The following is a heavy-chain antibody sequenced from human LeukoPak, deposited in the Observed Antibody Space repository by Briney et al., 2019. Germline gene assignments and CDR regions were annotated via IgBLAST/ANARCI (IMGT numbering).Heavy chain of an antibody. V-gene: IGHV3-23*01. CDR3: AKDRAGIVVVVAATRTIERGFDP. CDR2: ISGSGGST. D-gene: IGHD2-15*01. J-gene: IGHJ5*02. CDR1: GFTFSSYA. Sequence: GGSLRLSCAASGFTFSSYAMSWVRQAPGKGLEWVSAISGSGGSTYYADSVKGRFTISRDNSKNTLYLQMNSLRAEDTAVNYCAKDRAGIVVVVAATRTIERGFDPWGQGTLVTVSS.